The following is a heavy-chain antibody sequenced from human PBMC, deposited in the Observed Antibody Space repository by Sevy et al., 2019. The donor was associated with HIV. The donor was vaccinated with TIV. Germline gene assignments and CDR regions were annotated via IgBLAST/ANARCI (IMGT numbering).Heavy chain of an antibody. J-gene: IGHJ4*02. CDR3: ARTLRCSGGSCYCDY. V-gene: IGHV4-34*01. CDR1: GGSFSGYY. CDR2: INHSGST. Sequence: SETLSLTCAVYGGSFSGYYWSWIRQPPGKGLEWIGEINHSGSTNYNPSLKSRVTISVDTSKNQFSLKLSSVTAADTAVYYCARTLRCSGGSCYCDYWGQGTLVTVSS. D-gene: IGHD2-15*01.